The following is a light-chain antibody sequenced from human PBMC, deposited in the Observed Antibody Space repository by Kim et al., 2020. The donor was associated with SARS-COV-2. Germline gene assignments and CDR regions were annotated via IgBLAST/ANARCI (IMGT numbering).Light chain of an antibody. Sequence: PGERASLSCTARPSVGRSYLASYQQKTGETPRLLIYGASSRATGIPDRFSGSGGGREFTLTTSRLEPEDFAVYYCQQYGSSPPGTFGQGTKVDIK. J-gene: IGKJ1*01. CDR2: GAS. CDR1: PSVGRSY. V-gene: IGKV3-20*01. CDR3: QQYGSSPPGT.